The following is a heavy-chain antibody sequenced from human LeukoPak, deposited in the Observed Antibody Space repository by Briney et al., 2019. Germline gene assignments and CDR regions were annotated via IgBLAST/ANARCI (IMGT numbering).Heavy chain of an antibody. V-gene: IGHV1-69*05. D-gene: IGHD6-13*01. CDR3: AGENRIAAAGYGIWFDP. Sequence: SVKVSCKASGVTFSSYAISWVRQAPGQGLEWMGGIIPIFGTANYAQKFQGRVTITTDESTSTAYMELSSLRSEDTAVYYCAGENRIAAAGYGIWFDPWGQGTLVTVSS. CDR2: IIPIFGTA. J-gene: IGHJ5*02. CDR1: GVTFSSYA.